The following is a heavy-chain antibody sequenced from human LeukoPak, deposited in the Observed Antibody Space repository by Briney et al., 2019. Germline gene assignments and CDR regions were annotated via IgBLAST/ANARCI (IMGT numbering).Heavy chain of an antibody. J-gene: IGHJ4*02. CDR3: ARAGRSSNWYYFDY. V-gene: IGHV3-33*01. Sequence: GGSLRLSCAASGFTFSSYGMHWVRQAPGKGLEWVAVIWSDGSNQYYADSEKGRFTISRDNSKNTLYLQMNSLRAEDTAVYYCARAGRSSNWYYFDYWGQGTLVTVSS. CDR1: GFTFSSYG. D-gene: IGHD6-13*01. CDR2: IWSDGSNQ.